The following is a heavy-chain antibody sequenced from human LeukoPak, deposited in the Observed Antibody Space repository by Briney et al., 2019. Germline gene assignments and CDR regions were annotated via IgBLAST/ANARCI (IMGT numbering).Heavy chain of an antibody. J-gene: IGHJ4*02. Sequence: GASVKVSCKASGYTFTGYYMHWVRQAPGQGLEWMGWINPNSGGTNFAQKFQGRVTMTRDTSISTAYMELSRLRSDDTAVYYCARTGRMAAGNSKPDYWGQGTLVTVSS. V-gene: IGHV1-2*02. CDR2: INPNSGGT. CDR3: ARTGRMAAGNSKPDY. D-gene: IGHD6-13*01. CDR1: GYTFTGYY.